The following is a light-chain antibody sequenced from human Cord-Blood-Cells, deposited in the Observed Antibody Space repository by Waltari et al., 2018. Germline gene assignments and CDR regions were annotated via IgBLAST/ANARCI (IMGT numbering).Light chain of an antibody. CDR3: QQYYSNPLT. V-gene: IGKV1-8*01. Sequence: AIRMTQSPSSLSASTGDRVTITCRASQGISSYLAWYQQKPGKAPKRLIYAASTLQSGVPSRFSGSGSGTDFTLTISCLQSEDFATYYCQQYYSNPLTFGGGTKVEIK. CDR2: AAS. CDR1: QGISSY. J-gene: IGKJ4*01.